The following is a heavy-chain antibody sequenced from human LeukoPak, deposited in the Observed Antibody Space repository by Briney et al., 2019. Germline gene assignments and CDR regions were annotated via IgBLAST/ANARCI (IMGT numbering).Heavy chain of an antibody. CDR1: GGTFSSYA. CDR3: AGVLCSSTSCPAWDYYYGMDV. J-gene: IGHJ6*02. Sequence: ASVKVSCKASGGTFSSYAISWVRQAPGQGLEWMGGIIPIFGTANYAQKFQGRVTITADESTSTAYMELGSLRSEDTAVYYCAGVLCSSTSCPAWDYYYGMDVWGQGTTVTVSS. D-gene: IGHD2-2*01. CDR2: IIPIFGTA. V-gene: IGHV1-69*13.